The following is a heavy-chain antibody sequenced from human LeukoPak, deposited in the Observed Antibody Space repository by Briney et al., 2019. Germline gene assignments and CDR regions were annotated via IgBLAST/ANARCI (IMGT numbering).Heavy chain of an antibody. Sequence: AAVNVSCQASGYPFSSYDVNGVGQAAGQGLDGMGWMRQNNGNTGYAQKFQDRVTMTRDTSINTAYMKLRSLTSEDTAVYYCARGPPESTSSDSWGQGTLVTISS. CDR2: MRQNNGNT. CDR3: ARGPPESTSSDS. CDR1: GYPFSSYD. J-gene: IGHJ4*02. D-gene: IGHD2-2*01. V-gene: IGHV1-8*01.